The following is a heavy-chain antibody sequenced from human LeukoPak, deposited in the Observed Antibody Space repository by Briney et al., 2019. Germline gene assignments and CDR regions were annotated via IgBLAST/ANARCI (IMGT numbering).Heavy chain of an antibody. D-gene: IGHD2-2*02. J-gene: IGHJ1*01. V-gene: IGHV4-61*02. CDR2: IYTSGST. CDR1: GGSISSGTYF. Sequence: SETLSLTCTVSGGSISSGTYFWGWIRQPAGKGLEWIGRIYTSGSTNYNPSLRSRVTMSVDTSRNQFSLRLSSVTAADAAVYYCASEVPASIDYFQHWGQGTLSPSPQ. CDR3: ASEVPASIDYFQH.